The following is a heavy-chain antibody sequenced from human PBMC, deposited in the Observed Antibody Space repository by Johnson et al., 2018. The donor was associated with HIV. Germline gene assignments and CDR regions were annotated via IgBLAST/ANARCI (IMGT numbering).Heavy chain of an antibody. Sequence: VQLVESGGGLVQPGGSLRLSCGASGFSVSNNYMNWVRQAPGKGLEWVSVIYSGGSTYYADSVRGRFTISRDNSRNTLYLQMGSLRAEDMAVYYCARDSVAPDAFDIWGQGTIVTVSS. CDR2: IYSGGST. D-gene: IGHD6-19*01. CDR1: GFSVSNNY. CDR3: ARDSVAPDAFDI. V-gene: IGHV3-66*01. J-gene: IGHJ3*02.